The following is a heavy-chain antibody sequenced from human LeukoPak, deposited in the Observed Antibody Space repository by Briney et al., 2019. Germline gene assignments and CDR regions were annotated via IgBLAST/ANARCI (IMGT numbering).Heavy chain of an antibody. D-gene: IGHD3-22*01. J-gene: IGHJ3*02. CDR3: AKAHTYYYDSSGPQGAFDI. CDR2: ISWNSGSI. CDR1: GFTFDDYA. V-gene: IGHV3-9*03. Sequence: GRSLRLSCAASGFTFDDYAMHWVRQAPGKGLEWVSGISWNSGSIGYADSVKGRFTISRDDAKNFLYLQMNSLRAEDMALYYCAKAHTYYYDSSGPQGAFDIWGQGTMVTVSS.